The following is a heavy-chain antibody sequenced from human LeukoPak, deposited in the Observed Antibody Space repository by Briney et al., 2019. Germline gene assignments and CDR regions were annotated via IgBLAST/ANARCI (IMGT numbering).Heavy chain of an antibody. J-gene: IGHJ4*02. CDR2: IYYSGST. D-gene: IGHD6-13*01. CDR1: GGSISSGGYY. Sequence: SQTLSLTCTVSGGSISSGGYYWSWIRPHPGKGLEWIGYIYYSGSTYYNPSLKSRVTISVDTSKNQFSLKLSSVTAADTAVYYCARGEQQLSLGYFDYWGQGTLVTVSS. CDR3: ARGEQQLSLGYFDY. V-gene: IGHV4-31*03.